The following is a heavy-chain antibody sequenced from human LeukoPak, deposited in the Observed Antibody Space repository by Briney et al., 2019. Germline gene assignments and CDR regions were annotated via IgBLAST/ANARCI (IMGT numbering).Heavy chain of an antibody. CDR2: IIPIFGTA. V-gene: IGHV1-69*06. J-gene: IGHJ4*02. D-gene: IGHD3-10*01. CDR1: GGTFSSYA. Sequence: SVKVSCKASGGTFSSYAISWVRQAPGQGLEWMGRIIPIFGTANYAQKFQGRVTITADKSTSTAYMELSSLRSEDTAVYYFARDTKESDYGSGSYSDYWGQGTLVTISS. CDR3: ARDTKESDYGSGSYSDY.